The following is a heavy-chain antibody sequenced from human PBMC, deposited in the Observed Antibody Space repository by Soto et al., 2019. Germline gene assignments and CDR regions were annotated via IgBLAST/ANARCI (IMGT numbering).Heavy chain of an antibody. CDR2: IYHSGST. CDR3: ARGYRSSWHDPEYYFDY. D-gene: IGHD6-13*01. CDR1: CGSIISSNW. V-gene: IGHV4-4*02. J-gene: IGHJ4*02. Sequence: SETLSLTCAFSCGSIISSNWWRWVRQPPGRGLEGMGEIYHSGSTNYNPSLKSRGTTSVDKSKNQFSLKLSSVTAADTAVYYCARGYRSSWHDPEYYFDYWGQGTLVPVSP.